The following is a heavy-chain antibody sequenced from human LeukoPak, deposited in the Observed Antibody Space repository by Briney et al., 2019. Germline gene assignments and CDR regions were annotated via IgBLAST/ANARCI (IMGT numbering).Heavy chain of an antibody. J-gene: IGHJ4*02. CDR1: GFTFSAYH. CDR2: ISTTGTTI. V-gene: IGHV3-48*01. Sequence: GGSLRLSCAASGFTFSAYHINWVRQAPGKGLEWLSYISTTGTTIRYADSVKGRFTISRDNSKNTLYLQMNSLRAEDTAVYYCARDGFYYDSSGPFDYWGQGTLVTVSS. D-gene: IGHD3-22*01. CDR3: ARDGFYYDSSGPFDY.